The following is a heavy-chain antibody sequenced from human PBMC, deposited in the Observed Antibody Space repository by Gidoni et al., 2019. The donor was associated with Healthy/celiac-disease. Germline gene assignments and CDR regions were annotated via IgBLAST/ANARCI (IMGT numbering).Heavy chain of an antibody. D-gene: IGHD4-17*01. Sequence: QVQLVESGGGVVQPGRYLRLSCAASGFTFSSYGMHWVRQAPGKGLEWVAVISYDGSNKYYADSVKGRFTISRDNSKNTLYLQMNSLRAEDTAVYYCAKTLDYGGKGGWYFDLWGRGTLVTVSS. CDR3: AKTLDYGGKGGWYFDL. J-gene: IGHJ2*01. CDR2: ISYDGSNK. CDR1: GFTFSSYG. V-gene: IGHV3-30*18.